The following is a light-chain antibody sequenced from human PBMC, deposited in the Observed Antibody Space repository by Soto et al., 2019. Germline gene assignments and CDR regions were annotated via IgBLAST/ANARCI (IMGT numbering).Light chain of an antibody. Sequence: QSVLTQPPSVSEAPGQRVTISCTGSSSNIGAGYEAHWYQQVPGTAPKLLIYENNNRPSGVPDRASGSKSGTAASLAITGLQAEDEAEYYCQSSDSSLSGYVFGTGTKLTVL. CDR1: SSNIGAGYE. J-gene: IGLJ1*01. CDR2: ENN. CDR3: QSSDSSLSGYV. V-gene: IGLV1-40*01.